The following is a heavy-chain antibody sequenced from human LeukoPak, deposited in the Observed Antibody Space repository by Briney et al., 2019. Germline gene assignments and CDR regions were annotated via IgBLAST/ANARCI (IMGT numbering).Heavy chain of an antibody. V-gene: IGHV3-66*01. J-gene: IGHJ4*02. D-gene: IGHD1-26*01. CDR1: GFTVTSNY. CDR3: ARLRWDPTNRFDY. CDR2: IYSGGST. Sequence: GGSLRLSCAASGFTVTSNYMSWVRQAPGKGLEWVSVIYSGGSTFYADSVKGRFTISRDNAKNSLYLQMNSLRAEDTAVYYCARLRWDPTNRFDYWGQGTLVTVSS.